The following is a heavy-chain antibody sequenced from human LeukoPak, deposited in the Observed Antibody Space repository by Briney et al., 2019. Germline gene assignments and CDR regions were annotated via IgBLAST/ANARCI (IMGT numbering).Heavy chain of an antibody. CDR3: ARVYGDQLFNWFDP. V-gene: IGHV1-2*02. D-gene: IGHD4-17*01. CDR1: GCTFTGYY. CDR2: INPNSGGT. J-gene: IGHJ5*02. Sequence: ASVKVSCKASGCTFTGYYMHWVRQAPGQGLEWMGWINPNSGGTNYAQKFQGRVTMTRDTSISTAYMELSRLRSDDTAVYYCARVYGDQLFNWFDPWGQGTLVTVSS.